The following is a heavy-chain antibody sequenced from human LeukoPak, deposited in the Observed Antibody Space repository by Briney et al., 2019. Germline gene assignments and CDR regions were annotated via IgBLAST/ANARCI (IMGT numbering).Heavy chain of an antibody. V-gene: IGHV4-34*01. D-gene: IGHD5-18*01. CDR2: INHSGST. CDR1: GGSFSGYY. CDR3: ARGAPKYRN. Sequence: SETLSLTCAVYGGSFSGYYWSWIRQPPGKGLEWIGEINHSGSTNYNPPLKSRVTISVDTSKNQFSLKLSSVTAADTAVYYCARGAPKYRNWGQGTLVTVSS. J-gene: IGHJ4*02.